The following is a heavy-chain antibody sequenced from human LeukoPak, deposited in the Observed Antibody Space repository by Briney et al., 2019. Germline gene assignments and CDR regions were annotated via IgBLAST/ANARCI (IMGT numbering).Heavy chain of an antibody. Sequence: GGSLRLSCAASGFIFSSYSMNWVRQAPGKGLEWVSCISSSSSFIYYADSVKSRFTISRDNAKNSLYLQMNSLRAEETAVYYCARDGGDGYNHGGYYYYHMDVWGKGTTVTVSS. D-gene: IGHD5-24*01. CDR2: ISSSSSFI. CDR3: ARDGGDGYNHGGYYYYHMDV. CDR1: GFIFSSYS. V-gene: IGHV3-21*06. J-gene: IGHJ6*03.